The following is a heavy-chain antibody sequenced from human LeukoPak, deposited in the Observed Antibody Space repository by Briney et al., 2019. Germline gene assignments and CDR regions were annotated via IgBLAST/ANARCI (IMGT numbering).Heavy chain of an antibody. CDR2: MYYRGST. CDR3: ARGVTTDYFDY. V-gene: IGHV4-59*01. J-gene: IGHJ4*02. Sequence: SETLSLTCTVSGGSISTYSWNWIRHPPGRGLEWIGSMYYRGSTNFNPSLRSRVTMSLDTSKNQFSLKLSSVTAADTAVYYCARGVTTDYFDYWGQGTLVTVSS. CDR1: GGSISTYS. D-gene: IGHD3-22*01.